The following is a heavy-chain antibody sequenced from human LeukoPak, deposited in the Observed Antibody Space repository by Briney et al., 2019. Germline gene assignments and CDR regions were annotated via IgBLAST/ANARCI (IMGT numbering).Heavy chain of an antibody. Sequence: GGSLRLSCAASGFTFSSYAMSWVRQAPGKGLEWVSAISGSGGSPYHADAVKGQFTISRDNSKHTLYLQMNSLRAEDTAVYYCARAGIVVVGFDYWGQGTLVTVSS. CDR1: GFTFSSYA. D-gene: IGHD2-21*01. J-gene: IGHJ4*02. CDR2: ISGSGGSP. V-gene: IGHV3-23*01. CDR3: ARAGIVVVGFDY.